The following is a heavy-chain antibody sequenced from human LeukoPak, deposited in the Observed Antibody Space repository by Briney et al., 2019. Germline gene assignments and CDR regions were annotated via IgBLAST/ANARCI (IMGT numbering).Heavy chain of an antibody. D-gene: IGHD6-19*01. CDR1: GFTFSSYW. Sequence: GGSLRLSCAASGFTFSSYWMHWVRQAPGKGLVWVSRINGDGGSINYADSVKGRFTISRDNAKNTLYLQMNSLRAEDTAVYYCVRGSSGWGAFDIWGQGTMVTVSS. V-gene: IGHV3-74*01. CDR2: INGDGGSI. CDR3: VRGSSGWGAFDI. J-gene: IGHJ3*02.